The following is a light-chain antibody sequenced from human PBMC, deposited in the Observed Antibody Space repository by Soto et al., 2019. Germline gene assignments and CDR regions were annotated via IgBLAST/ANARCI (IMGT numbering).Light chain of an antibody. V-gene: IGLV1-40*01. Sequence: QAVVTQPPSVSGAPGQRVTISCTGSSSNIGAGYDVHWYQQLPGTAPKLLIYGNSNRPSGVPDRFSGSKSGTSASLAITGLQAEDEADYYCQSYDSSLRVFGGGTKLTVL. J-gene: IGLJ2*01. CDR2: GNS. CDR3: QSYDSSLRV. CDR1: SSNIGAGYD.